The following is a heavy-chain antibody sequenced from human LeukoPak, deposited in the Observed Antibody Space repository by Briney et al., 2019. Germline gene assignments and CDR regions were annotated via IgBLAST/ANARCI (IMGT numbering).Heavy chain of an antibody. CDR3: ARDHDFWSGYYDY. CDR2: IYTGGST. V-gene: IGHV3-66*01. Sequence: GGSLRLSCAASGFTVSSNYMSWVRQAPGKGLEWVSVIYTGGSTDYADSVKGRFTISRDNPKNTLYLQMGSLRAEDMAVYYCARDHDFWSGYYDYWGQGTLVTVSS. D-gene: IGHD3-3*01. J-gene: IGHJ4*02. CDR1: GFTVSSNY.